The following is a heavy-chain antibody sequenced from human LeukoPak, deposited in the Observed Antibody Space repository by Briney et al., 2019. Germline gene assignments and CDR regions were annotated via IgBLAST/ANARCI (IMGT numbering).Heavy chain of an antibody. CDR1: GFTFSSYW. D-gene: IGHD3-22*01. J-gene: IGHJ4*02. Sequence: GGSLRLSCAASGFTFSSYWMSWVRQAPGKGVEWVANIKEDGSEKYYMDSVKGRFTISRDNAKNSLYLQMNRLRTEDTAVYYCARPAYPRHDSSGYYLEWGQGTLVTVSS. CDR3: ARPAYPRHDSSGYYLE. V-gene: IGHV3-7*01. CDR2: IKEDGSEK.